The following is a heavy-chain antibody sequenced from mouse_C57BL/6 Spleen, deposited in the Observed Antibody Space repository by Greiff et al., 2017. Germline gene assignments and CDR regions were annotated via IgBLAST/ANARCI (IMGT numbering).Heavy chain of an antibody. CDR3: ARWAITTVVVDY. D-gene: IGHD1-1*01. CDR2: IYPGDGDT. V-gene: IGHV1-82*01. Sequence: QVQLQQSGPELVKPGASVKISCKASGYAFSSSWMTWVKQRPGKGLEWIGRIYPGDGDTNYNGKFKGKATLTADKSSSTAYMQLSSLTSEDSAVYFCARWAITTVVVDYWGQGTTLTVSS. J-gene: IGHJ2*01. CDR1: GYAFSSSW.